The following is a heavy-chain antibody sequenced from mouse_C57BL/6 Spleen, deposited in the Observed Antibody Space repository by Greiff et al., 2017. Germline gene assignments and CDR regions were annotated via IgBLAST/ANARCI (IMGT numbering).Heavy chain of an antibody. CDR3: AGYDGYYRYFDV. CDR2: ISYDGSN. CDR1: GYSITSGYY. J-gene: IGHJ1*03. Sequence: EESGPGLVKPSQSLSLTCSVTGYSITSGYYWNWIRQFPGNKLEWMGYISYDGSNNYNPSLKNRISITRDTSKNQFFLKLNSVTTEDTATYYCAGYDGYYRYFDVWGTGTTVTVSS. D-gene: IGHD2-3*01. V-gene: IGHV3-6*01.